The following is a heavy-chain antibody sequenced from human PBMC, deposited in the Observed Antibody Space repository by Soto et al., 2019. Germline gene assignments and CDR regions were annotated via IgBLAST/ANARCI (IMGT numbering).Heavy chain of an antibody. CDR1: GYTFTGYY. V-gene: IGHV1-2*02. D-gene: IGHD5-18*01. Sequence: ASVKVSCKASGYTFTGYYMHWVRQAPGQGLEWMGWINPNSGGTNYAQKFQGRVTMTRDTSISTAYMELSRLRSDDTAVYYCARDATGYSYGHDAFDIWGQGTMVT. CDR2: INPNSGGT. CDR3: ARDATGYSYGHDAFDI. J-gene: IGHJ3*02.